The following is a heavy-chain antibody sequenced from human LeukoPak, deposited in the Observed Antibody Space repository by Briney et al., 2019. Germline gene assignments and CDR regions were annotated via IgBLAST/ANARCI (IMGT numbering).Heavy chain of an antibody. D-gene: IGHD1-14*01. V-gene: IGHV3-23*01. J-gene: IGHJ4*02. CDR2: ISGVADRT. CDR1: GFTSSSYA. CDR3: AKESPYTSPRNYYFDY. Sequence: GGSLRLSCAASGFTSSSYAMSWVRQAPGKGLEWVSAISGVADRTYYADSVKGRFTISRDSSKNTLSLQMNSLRAEDAAIYYCAKESPYTSPRNYYFDYWGQGTLVTVSS.